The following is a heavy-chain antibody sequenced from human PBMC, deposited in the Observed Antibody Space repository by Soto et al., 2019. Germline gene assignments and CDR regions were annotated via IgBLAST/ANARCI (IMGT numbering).Heavy chain of an antibody. D-gene: IGHD1-26*01. Sequence: SETLSLTCTVSGGSIGSGYYYWSWIRQHPGKGLEWNGYIYYSGGTDYNSSLKSRVTISVDTSKNQFSLKLSSVTAADTAVYYCARVGPATSNYYYYAFDVWGQGTTITVSS. J-gene: IGHJ6*02. CDR1: GGSIGSGYYY. CDR3: ARVGPATSNYYYYAFDV. V-gene: IGHV4-31*03. CDR2: IYYSGGT.